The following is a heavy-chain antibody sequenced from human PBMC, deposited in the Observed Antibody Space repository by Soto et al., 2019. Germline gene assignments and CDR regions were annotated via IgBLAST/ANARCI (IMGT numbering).Heavy chain of an antibody. CDR2: IGTAGNT. V-gene: IGHV3-13*01. CDR3: ARGGYCSGGSCSYDAFDI. J-gene: IGHJ3*02. CDR1: GFTFSSYD. D-gene: IGHD2-15*01. Sequence: GGSLRLSCAASGFTFSSYDMHWVRQATGKGLEWVSAIGTAGNTYYPGSVKGRFTISRENAKNSLYLQMNSLRAGDTAVYYCARGGYCSGGSCSYDAFDIWGQGTMVTVS.